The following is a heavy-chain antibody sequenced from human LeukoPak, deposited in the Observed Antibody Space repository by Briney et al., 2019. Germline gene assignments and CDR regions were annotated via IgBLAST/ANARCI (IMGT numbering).Heavy chain of an antibody. D-gene: IGHD2-2*01. V-gene: IGHV3-23*01. CDR1: GFTFSSYA. CDR3: AKDGGGYQLRWFDP. J-gene: IGHJ5*02. Sequence: GGSLRLSCAASGFTFSSYAMSWVRQAPGKGLEWVSAISGSGGSTYYADSVKGRFTIFRDNSKNTLYLQMNSLRAEDTAVYYCAKDGGGYQLRWFDPWGQGTLVTVSS. CDR2: ISGSGGST.